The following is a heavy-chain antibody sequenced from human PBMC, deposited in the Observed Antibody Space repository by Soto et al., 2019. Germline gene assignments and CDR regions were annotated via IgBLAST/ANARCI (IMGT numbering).Heavy chain of an antibody. CDR3: ASGFSGDYERTGYGMDV. CDR1: GGSISSGDYY. D-gene: IGHD4-17*01. CDR2: IYYSGST. Sequence: SETLSLTCTVSGGSISSGDYYWSWIRQPPGKGLEWIGYIYYSGSTYYNPSLKSRVTISVDTSKNQFSLKLSSVTAADTAVYYCASGFSGDYERTGYGMDVWGQGTTVTVSS. J-gene: IGHJ6*02. V-gene: IGHV4-30-4*01.